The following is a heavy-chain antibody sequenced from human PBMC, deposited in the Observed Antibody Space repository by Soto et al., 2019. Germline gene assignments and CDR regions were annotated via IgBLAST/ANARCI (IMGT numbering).Heavy chain of an antibody. D-gene: IGHD4-17*01. CDR1: GGSISSGGYY. CDR3: ARAPGSTDYGDFDFDY. V-gene: IGHV4-31*03. J-gene: IGHJ4*02. CDR2: IYYSGST. Sequence: QVQLQESGPGLVKPSQTLSLTCTVSGGSISSGGYYWSWIRQHPGKGLEWIGYIYYSGSTYYNPSLKSRVTISVDTSNNQFSLKLSSVTAADTAVYYFARAPGSTDYGDFDFDYWGQGTLVTVSS.